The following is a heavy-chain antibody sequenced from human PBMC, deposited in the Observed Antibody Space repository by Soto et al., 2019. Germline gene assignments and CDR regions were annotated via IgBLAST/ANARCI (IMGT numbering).Heavy chain of an antibody. Sequence: ASVKVSCKASGYTFPSYAMHWGRQAPGQRLEWMGWINAGNGNTKYSQKFQGRVTITRDTSASTAYMELSSLRSEDTAVYYCTIAQWLVNFDYWGQGTLVTVSS. V-gene: IGHV1-3*01. J-gene: IGHJ4*02. D-gene: IGHD6-19*01. CDR2: INAGNGNT. CDR1: GYTFPSYA. CDR3: TIAQWLVNFDY.